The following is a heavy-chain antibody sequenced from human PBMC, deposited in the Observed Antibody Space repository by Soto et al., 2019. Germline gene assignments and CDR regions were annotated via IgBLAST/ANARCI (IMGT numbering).Heavy chain of an antibody. CDR1: GFTFSSYW. J-gene: IGHJ5*02. Sequence: GGSLRLSCAASGFTFSSYWMSWVRQAPGKGLEWVANIKQDGSEKYYVDSVKGRFTITRDNAKNSLYLQMNSLRAEDTAVYYCARVAVPAAIRHYNGFDPWGQGTLVTVPS. D-gene: IGHD2-2*02. CDR2: IKQDGSEK. CDR3: ARVAVPAAIRHYNGFDP. V-gene: IGHV3-7*01.